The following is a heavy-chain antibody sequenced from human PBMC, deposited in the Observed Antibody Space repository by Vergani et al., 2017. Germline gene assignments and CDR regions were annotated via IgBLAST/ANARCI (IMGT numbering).Heavy chain of an antibody. J-gene: IGHJ5*02. D-gene: IGHD5-12*01. CDR1: GGSFSGYQ. CDR3: AREILLGWLRIDP. Sequence: QVQLKQWGAGLLKPSETLSLTCAVYGGSFSGYQWSWIRQPPGKGLEWIGEISHSGSTNYNPSLKSRVTISVDTSKNQFSLKLSSVTAADTAVYYCAREILLGWLRIDPWGQGTLVTVSS. CDR2: ISHSGST. V-gene: IGHV4-34*02.